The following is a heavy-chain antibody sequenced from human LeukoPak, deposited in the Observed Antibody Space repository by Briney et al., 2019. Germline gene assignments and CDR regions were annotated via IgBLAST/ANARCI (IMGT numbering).Heavy chain of an antibody. CDR2: IYSSGSN. Sequence: SETLSLTCTVSGGSISGYFWTWIRQPAGKGLEWIGRIYSSGSNNYNPSLKSRVTMSLDTSKNHFSLNLTSVTAADTAVYYCAKMRVQGSGPFGYWGQGTLVTVSS. CDR3: AKMRVQGSGPFGY. CDR1: GGSISGYF. D-gene: IGHD3-10*01. V-gene: IGHV4-4*07. J-gene: IGHJ4*02.